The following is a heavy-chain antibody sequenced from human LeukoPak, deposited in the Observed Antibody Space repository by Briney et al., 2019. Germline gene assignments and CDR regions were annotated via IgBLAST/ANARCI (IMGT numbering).Heavy chain of an antibody. CDR1: GFTFSSYS. CDR3: ARDNQAGAFDY. V-gene: IGHV3-21*01. J-gene: IGHJ4*02. CDR2: ISSSNSYI. D-gene: IGHD1-14*01. Sequence: GGSLRLSCAASGFTFSSYSMNWVRQAPGKGLEWVSSISSSNSYIYYADSVKGRFTISRDNAKNSLYLQMNSLRAEDTAVYYCARDNQAGAFDYWGQGTLVTVSS.